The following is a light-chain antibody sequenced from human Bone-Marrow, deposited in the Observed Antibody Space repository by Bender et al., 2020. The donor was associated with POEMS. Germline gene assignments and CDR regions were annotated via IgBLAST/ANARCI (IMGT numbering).Light chain of an antibody. V-gene: IGLV2-8*01. Sequence: QSALTQPPSASGSPGQSVTISCTGTSSDVGGYNHVSWYQQHPGKAPKLMLYEDLKRPSGVSSRFSGSKSGNTASLTISGLQAEDEGDYYCQSYDNSLGGWVFGGGTKLTVL. CDR1: SSDVGGYNH. CDR3: QSYDNSLGGWV. CDR2: EDL. J-gene: IGLJ3*02.